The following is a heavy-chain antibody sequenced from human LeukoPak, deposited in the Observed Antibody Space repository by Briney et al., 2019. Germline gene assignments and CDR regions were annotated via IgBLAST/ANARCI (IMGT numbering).Heavy chain of an antibody. J-gene: IGHJ5*02. CDR1: GGSFSGYY. V-gene: IGHV4-34*01. Sequence: SETLSLTCAVYGGSFSGYYWSWIRQPPGKGLEWIGEINHSGSTNYNPSLKSRVTISVDTSKNQFSLKLSSVTAADTAVYYCARLSSWFGELAGFRKPFDPWGQGTLVTVSS. CDR2: INHSGST. D-gene: IGHD3-10*01. CDR3: ARLSSWFGELAGFRKPFDP.